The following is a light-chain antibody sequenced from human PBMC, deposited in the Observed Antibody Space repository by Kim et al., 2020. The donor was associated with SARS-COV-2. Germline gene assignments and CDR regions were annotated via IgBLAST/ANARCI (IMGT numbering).Light chain of an antibody. V-gene: IGKV1-12*01. CDR2: AAS. Sequence: ASVGDRATITCRASQVISSCLAWYQQKPGKAPKLLVYAASSLQSGVPSRFSGSGSGTDFTLTISSLQPEDFATYYCQQANSFPWTFGQGTKVDIK. CDR1: QVISSC. J-gene: IGKJ1*01. CDR3: QQANSFPWT.